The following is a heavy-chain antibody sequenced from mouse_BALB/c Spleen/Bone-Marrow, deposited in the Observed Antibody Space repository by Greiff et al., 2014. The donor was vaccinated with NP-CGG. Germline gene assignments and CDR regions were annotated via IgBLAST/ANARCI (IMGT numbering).Heavy chain of an antibody. D-gene: IGHD1-1*01. Sequence: LVEYGAELVRPGTSVKMSCKAAGYTFTNYWIGWVKQRPGHGLEWIGEIYPGGGYTNYNEKFKGKATLTADTSSSTAYMQLSSLTSEDSAIYYCARGYGSSSYDTDYWGQGTSVTVSS. CDR3: ARGYGSSSYDTDY. V-gene: IGHV1-63*02. CDR1: GYTFTNYW. J-gene: IGHJ4*01. CDR2: IYPGGGYT.